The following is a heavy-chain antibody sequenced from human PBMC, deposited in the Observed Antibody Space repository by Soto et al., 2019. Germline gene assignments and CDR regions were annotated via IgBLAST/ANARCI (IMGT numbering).Heavy chain of an antibody. V-gene: IGHV3-11*01. Sequence: QVQLVESGGGLVKPGGSLRLSCAASGFTFSDYYMSWIRQAPGKGLEWVSYISNSGSTIYFADSVKGRFTISRDNAKNSLYLQVNRLGAEDTAVYYCARQKAWTCEWVSLDDPGMDVWGQGTTVTVSS. CDR3: ARQKAWTCEWVSLDDPGMDV. J-gene: IGHJ6*02. CDR1: GFTFSDYY. D-gene: IGHD3-22*01. CDR2: ISNSGSTI.